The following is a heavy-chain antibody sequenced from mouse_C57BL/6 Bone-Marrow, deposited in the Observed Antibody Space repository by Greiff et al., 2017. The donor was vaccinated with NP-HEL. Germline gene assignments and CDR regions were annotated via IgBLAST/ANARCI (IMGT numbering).Heavy chain of an antibody. CDR1: GYTFTSYW. CDR3: ARGGGNYGDYYAMDY. V-gene: IGHV1-69*01. CDR2: IDPSDSYT. Sequence: QVQLKQPGAELVMPGASVKLSCKASGYTFTSYWMHWVKQRPGQGLEWIGEIDPSDSYTNYNQKFKGKSTLPVDKSSSTAYMQLSSLTSEDSAVYYCARGGGNYGDYYAMDYWGQGTSVTVSS. J-gene: IGHJ4*01. D-gene: IGHD2-1*01.